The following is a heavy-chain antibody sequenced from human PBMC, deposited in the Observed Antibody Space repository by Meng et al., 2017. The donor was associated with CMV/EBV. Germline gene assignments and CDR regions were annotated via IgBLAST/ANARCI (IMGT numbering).Heavy chain of an antibody. CDR3: ARLGGDIVLMNA. V-gene: IGHV3-21*01. CDR1: GFTFSSYS. Sequence: GESLKISRAASGFTFSSYSMNWVRQAPGKGLEWVSSISSSSSYIYYADSVKGRFTISRDNAKNSLYLQMNSLRAEDTAVYYCARLGGDIVLMNAWGQGTLVTVSS. J-gene: IGHJ5*02. CDR2: ISSSSSYI. D-gene: IGHD2-8*01.